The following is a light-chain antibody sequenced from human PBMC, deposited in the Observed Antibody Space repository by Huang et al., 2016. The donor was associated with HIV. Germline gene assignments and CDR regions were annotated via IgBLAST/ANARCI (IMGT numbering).Light chain of an antibody. CDR3: HQYYNTPYT. J-gene: IGKJ2*01. CDR2: CAS. Sequence: DIVMTQSPDSLAVALGERATINCKSSQSVLDNSNNKNCIAWFQQKPGQPPKLLIYCASSREAGVPDRFSGSGSGTDFTLTISSLQAEDVAVYYCHQYYNTPYTFGQGTKLEIK. CDR1: QSVLDNSNNKNC. V-gene: IGKV4-1*01.